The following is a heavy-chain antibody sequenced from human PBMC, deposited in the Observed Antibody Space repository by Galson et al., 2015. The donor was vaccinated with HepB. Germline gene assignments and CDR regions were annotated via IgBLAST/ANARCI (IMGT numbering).Heavy chain of an antibody. D-gene: IGHD3-10*01. CDR2: ISSTGTTM. CDR3: ARVYFGSGGSSAYWYFDL. Sequence: SLRLSCAPSAFTFGDYAMNWVRQAPGKGLESVSYISSTGTTMYYADSAKGRFTISRDNAQNSLYLQMNSLRDEDTAVYYCARVYFGSGGSSAYWYFDLWGRGALVTVSS. V-gene: IGHV3-48*03. CDR1: AFTFGDYA. J-gene: IGHJ2*01.